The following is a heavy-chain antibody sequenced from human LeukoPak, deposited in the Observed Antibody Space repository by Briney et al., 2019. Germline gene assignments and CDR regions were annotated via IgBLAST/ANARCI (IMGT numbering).Heavy chain of an antibody. CDR3: ARGRGGATTGFDH. J-gene: IGHJ4*02. CDR2: INSNSGAR. CDR1: GCTFSGYY. Sequence: ASVKVSCKASGCTFSGYYMHWVRQAPGQGLEPMGWINSNSGARNYAPKFQGRATFSRDNSISTAYMELSSLRSDDTAIYYCARGRGGATTGFDHWGQGTLVTVSS. D-gene: IGHD1-26*01. V-gene: IGHV1-2*02.